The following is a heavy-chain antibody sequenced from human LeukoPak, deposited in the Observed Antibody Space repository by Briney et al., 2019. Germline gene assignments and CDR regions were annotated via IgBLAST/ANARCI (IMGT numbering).Heavy chain of an antibody. Sequence: PSETLSLTCTVSGYSISSGYYWGWIRQPPGKGLEWIGSIYHSGSTYYNPSLKSRVTISVDTSKNQFSLKLSSVTAADTAVYYCARASGGWFDPWGQGTLVTVSS. J-gene: IGHJ5*02. V-gene: IGHV4-38-2*02. CDR1: GYSISSGYY. CDR3: ARASGGWFDP. D-gene: IGHD2-15*01. CDR2: IYHSGST.